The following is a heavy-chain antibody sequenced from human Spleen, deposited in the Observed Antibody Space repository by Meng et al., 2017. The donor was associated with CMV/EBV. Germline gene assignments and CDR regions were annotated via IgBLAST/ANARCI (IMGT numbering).Heavy chain of an antibody. V-gene: IGHV3-21*04. CDR3: ARGNLRYCSGGSCGNWFDP. Sequence: GGSLRLSCAASGFTFSSYRMNWVRQAPGKGLEWVSSIGSSSDYIYYADSVKGRFTISRDNARNSLFLQMSSLRSEDTAVYYCARGNLRYCSGGSCGNWFDPWGQGTLVTVSS. D-gene: IGHD2-15*01. J-gene: IGHJ5*02. CDR1: GFTFSSYR. CDR2: IGSSSDYI.